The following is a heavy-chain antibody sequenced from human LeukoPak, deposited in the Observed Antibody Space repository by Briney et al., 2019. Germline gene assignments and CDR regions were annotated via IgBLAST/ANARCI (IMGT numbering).Heavy chain of an antibody. CDR1: GFTFSSYA. J-gene: IGHJ4*02. V-gene: IGHV3-64*01. CDR2: ISSNGGST. D-gene: IGHD6-19*01. CDR3: AREVSSGWYRLSDY. Sequence: GGSLRLSCAASGFTFSSYAMHWVRQAPGKGLEYVSAISSNGGSTYYANSVKGRFIISRDNSKNTLYLQMGSLRAEDMAVYYCAREVSSGWYRLSDYWGQGTLVTVSS.